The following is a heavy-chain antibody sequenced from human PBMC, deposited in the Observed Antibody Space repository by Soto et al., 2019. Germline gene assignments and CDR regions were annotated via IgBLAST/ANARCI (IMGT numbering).Heavy chain of an antibody. V-gene: IGHV1-2*04. CDR3: ARDPHCSSTSCYGFDY. D-gene: IGHD2-2*01. J-gene: IGHJ4*02. CDR2: INPNSGIT. Sequence: ASVKVSCKASGYTFTGYYMHWVRQAPGQGLEWMGRINPNSGITNYAQKFQGWVTITTDTSTSTAYMELSSLRSEDTAVYYCARDPHCSSTSCYGFDYWGQGTLVTVSS. CDR1: GYTFTGYY.